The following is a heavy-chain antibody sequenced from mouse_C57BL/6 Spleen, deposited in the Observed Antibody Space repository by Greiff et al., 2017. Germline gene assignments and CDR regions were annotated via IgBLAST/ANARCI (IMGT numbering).Heavy chain of an antibody. CDR3: ARSDYGDDVFDY. CDR1: GYTFTSYW. CDR2: IHPNSGST. Sequence: QVQLQQPGAELVKPGASVKLSCKASGYTFTSYWMHWVKQRPGQGLEWIGMIHPNSGSTNYNEKFKSKATLTVDKSSSTAYMQLSSLTSEDSAVSYCARSDYGDDVFDYWGQGTTLTVSS. V-gene: IGHV1-64*01. D-gene: IGHD2-2*01. J-gene: IGHJ2*01.